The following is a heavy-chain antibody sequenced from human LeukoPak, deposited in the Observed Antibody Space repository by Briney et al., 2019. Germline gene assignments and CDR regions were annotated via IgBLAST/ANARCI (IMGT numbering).Heavy chain of an antibody. CDR1: GFTFSSDW. V-gene: IGHV3-74*01. Sequence: GGSLRLSCAASGFTFSSDWMHWVRQAPGKGLVWVARINSGGSSRSYADSVKGRFTISRDNAKNALYLQMNSLRAEDTAVYYCARELDYSKYEWFDPWGQGTLVTVSS. CDR2: INSGGSSR. CDR3: ARELDYSKYEWFDP. J-gene: IGHJ5*02. D-gene: IGHD4-11*01.